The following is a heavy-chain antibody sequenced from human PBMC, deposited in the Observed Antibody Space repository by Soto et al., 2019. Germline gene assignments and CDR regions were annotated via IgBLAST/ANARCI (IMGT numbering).Heavy chain of an antibody. CDR3: ARVRLWGSVYYFDY. V-gene: IGHV1-8*01. D-gene: IGHD2-21*01. J-gene: IGHJ4*02. CDR1: GYTFTSYD. Sequence: GASVKVSCKASGYTFTSYDINWVRQATGQGLEWMGWMNPNSGNTGYAQKFQGRVTMTRNTSISTAYMELSSLRSEDTAVYSCARVRLWGSVYYFDYWGQGTLVTVSS. CDR2: MNPNSGNT.